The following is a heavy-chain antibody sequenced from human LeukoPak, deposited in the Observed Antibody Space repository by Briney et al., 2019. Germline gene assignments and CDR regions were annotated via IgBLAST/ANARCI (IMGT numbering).Heavy chain of an antibody. CDR1: GFTFSSYG. CDR3: AKEGRPFGYYDSSGFQGY. Sequence: GGSLRLSCAASGFTFSSYGMHWVRQAPGKGLERVEFIRYDGSNKYYADSVKGRFTISRDNSKNTLYLQMNSLRAEDTAVYYCAKEGRPFGYYDSSGFQGYWGQGTLVTVSS. D-gene: IGHD3-22*01. J-gene: IGHJ4*02. CDR2: IRYDGSNK. V-gene: IGHV3-30*02.